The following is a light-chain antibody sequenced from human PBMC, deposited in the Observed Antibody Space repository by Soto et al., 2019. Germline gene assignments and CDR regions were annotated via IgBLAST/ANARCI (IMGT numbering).Light chain of an antibody. CDR1: SSDIGAYNY. CDR3: TSYGGRDNLM. CDR2: AVN. Sequence: QSVLTQPPSASGSPGQSVTLSCTGTSSDIGAYNYVSWFQQHPGEAPKLIISAVNKRPSGVPDRFSGSKSGNTASLTGSGLQAEDEADYYCTSYGGRDNLMFGGGTKVTVL. V-gene: IGLV2-8*01. J-gene: IGLJ3*02.